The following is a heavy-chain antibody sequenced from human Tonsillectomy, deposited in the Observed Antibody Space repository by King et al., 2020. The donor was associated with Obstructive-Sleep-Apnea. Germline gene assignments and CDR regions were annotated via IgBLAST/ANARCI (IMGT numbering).Heavy chain of an antibody. CDR1: GGTFSSYA. J-gene: IGHJ6*02. D-gene: IGHD3-22*01. V-gene: IGHV1-69*01. CDR2: IIPIFGTA. Sequence: VQLVESGAEVKKPGSSVKVSCKASGGTFSSYAISWVRQAPGQGLEWMGGIIPIFGTANYAQKFQGRVTITADESTSTAYMELSSLRSEDTAVYYWASPYYYDSSGYYPNYGMDVWGQGTTVTVSS. CDR3: ASPYYYDSSGYYPNYGMDV.